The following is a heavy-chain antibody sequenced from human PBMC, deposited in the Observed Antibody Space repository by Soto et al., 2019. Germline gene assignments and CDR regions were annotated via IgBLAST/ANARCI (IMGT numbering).Heavy chain of an antibody. CDR3: ERREIQGPIDY. CDR1: GYSISSSNW. CDR2: THYSGTT. D-gene: IGHD1-26*01. Sequence: QGQLQESGPGLVKPSDTLSLTGAGSGYSISSSNWWGWIGQPPGKGLEGIGYTHYSGTTYYTPSLKSRVTMSVDTSKHQSSLKLTSVTAVDTAVYYCERREIQGPIDYWGQGTLVTVSS. V-gene: IGHV4-28*01. J-gene: IGHJ4*02.